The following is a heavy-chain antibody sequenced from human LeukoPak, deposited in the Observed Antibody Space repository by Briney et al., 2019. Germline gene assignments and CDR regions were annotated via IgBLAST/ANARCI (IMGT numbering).Heavy chain of an antibody. Sequence: QPGRSRRLSCAPAGFTFSTYAMSCVRPPAGGGRRWASGITASGTKTYEADYVQGRFTLSRDNSKNTLYLQMNSIRAEDTAVYYCAKDRVATVAPRQLDYWGQGTLVTVSS. V-gene: IGHV3-23*01. D-gene: IGHD5-12*01. CDR3: AKDRVATVAPRQLDY. J-gene: IGHJ4*02. CDR1: GFTFSTYA. CDR2: ITASGTKT.